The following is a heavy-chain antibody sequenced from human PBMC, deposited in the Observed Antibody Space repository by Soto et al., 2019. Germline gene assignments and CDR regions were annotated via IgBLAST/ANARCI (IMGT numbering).Heavy chain of an antibody. CDR2: ISSSTGDT. V-gene: IGHV1-18*04. D-gene: IGHD4-17*01. CDR1: GYTFNTYG. J-gene: IGHJ4*02. Sequence: QVHLVQSGAEVRKPGASVKVSCKTSGYTFNTYGIIWVLQAPGQPLEWLGWISSSTGDTNYAQGFQGRVTLTTDTSTTTYMELMKLRSDDTGVYLCATVQLLPKPAANFWGQETLVTVS. CDR3: ATVQLLPKPAANF.